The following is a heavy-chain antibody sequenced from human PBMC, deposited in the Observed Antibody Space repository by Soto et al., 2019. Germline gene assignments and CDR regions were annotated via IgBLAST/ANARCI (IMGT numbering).Heavy chain of an antibody. CDR2: IIPICGTA. J-gene: IGHJ4*02. CDR1: GGTFSSYA. Sequence: QVQLVQSGAEVKKPGSSVKVSCKASGGTFSSYAISWVRQAPGQGLEWMGGIIPICGTANYAQKFQGRVTTTADESTSTANMERSSVRSEGTAVDYCARGGGGDCSSTSCYRAFPLDYWGQGTLVTVSS. D-gene: IGHD2-2*02. V-gene: IGHV1-69*01. CDR3: ARGGGGDCSSTSCYRAFPLDY.